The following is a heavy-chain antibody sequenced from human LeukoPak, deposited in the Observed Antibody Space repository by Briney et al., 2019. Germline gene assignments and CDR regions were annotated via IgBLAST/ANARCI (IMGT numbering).Heavy chain of an antibody. CDR2: INPNSGGT. V-gene: IGHV1-2*02. D-gene: IGHD3-9*01. CDR3: ARDYNLLTGLYYFDY. Sequence: ASVNVSCKASGYTFTGYYMHWVRQAPGQGLEWMGWINPNSGGTNYAQKFQGRVTMTRDTSISTAYMELSRLRSDDTAVYYCARDYNLLTGLYYFDYWGQGTLVTVSS. CDR1: GYTFTGYY. J-gene: IGHJ4*02.